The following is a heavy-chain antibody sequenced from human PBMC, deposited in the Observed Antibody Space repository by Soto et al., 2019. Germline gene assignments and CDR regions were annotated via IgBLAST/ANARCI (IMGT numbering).Heavy chain of an antibody. V-gene: IGHV3-33*01. CDR2: IWYDGSDE. CDR1: GFTFSYYG. CDR3: ARDRLHWGPAIGREYYYYYGMDV. Sequence: PGGSLRLSCAASGFTFSYYGMHWVRQAPGKGLEWVAVIWYDGSDESYADSVKGRFTISRDNSKNTVYLQMNSLRVEDTAAYYCARDRLHWGPAIGREYYYYYGMDVWGQGTTVTVSS. D-gene: IGHD7-27*01. J-gene: IGHJ6*02.